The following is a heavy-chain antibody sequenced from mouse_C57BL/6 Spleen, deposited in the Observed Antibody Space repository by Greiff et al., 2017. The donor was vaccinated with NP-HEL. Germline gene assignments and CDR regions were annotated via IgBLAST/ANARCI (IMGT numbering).Heavy chain of an antibody. CDR3: ARRFFNWVFDY. Sequence: VKLVESGAELVKPGASVKISCKASGYAFSSYWMNWVKQRPGKGLEWIGQIYPGDGDTNYNGKFKGKATLTADKSSSTAYMQLSSLTSEDSAVYFCARRFFNWVFDYWGQGTTLTVSS. J-gene: IGHJ2*01. V-gene: IGHV1-80*01. CDR1: GYAFSSYW. CDR2: IYPGDGDT. D-gene: IGHD4-1*02.